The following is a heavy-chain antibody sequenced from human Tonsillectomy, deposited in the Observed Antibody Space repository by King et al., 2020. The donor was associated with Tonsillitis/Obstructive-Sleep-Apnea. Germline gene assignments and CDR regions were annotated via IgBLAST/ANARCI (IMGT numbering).Heavy chain of an antibody. Sequence: VQLVESGGGVVQPGRSLRLSCAASGFTFSSYAMHWVRQAPGKGLEWVAVISYDGSNKYYADSVKGRFTISRDSSKNTLYLQMNSLRAEDTAVYYCARDRSSGWYDAFDIWGQGTMVTVSS. V-gene: IGHV3-30*04. CDR2: ISYDGSNK. CDR1: GFTFSSYA. CDR3: ARDRSSGWYDAFDI. J-gene: IGHJ3*02. D-gene: IGHD6-19*01.